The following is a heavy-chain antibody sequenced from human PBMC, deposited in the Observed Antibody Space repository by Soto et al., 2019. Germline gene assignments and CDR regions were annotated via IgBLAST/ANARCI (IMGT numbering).Heavy chain of an antibody. V-gene: IGHV3-15*07. J-gene: IGHJ4*02. CDR1: GFTFSNAW. CDR3: TTHLGYCSGGSCYGY. Sequence: EVQLVESGGGLVKPGGSLRLSCAASGFTFSNAWMNWVRQAPGKGLEWVGRIKSKTDGGTTDYAAPVKGRFTISRDDSKNTLYLQMNSLKTEDTAVYYCTTHLGYCSGGSCYGYWGQGTLVTVSS. D-gene: IGHD2-15*01. CDR2: IKSKTDGGTT.